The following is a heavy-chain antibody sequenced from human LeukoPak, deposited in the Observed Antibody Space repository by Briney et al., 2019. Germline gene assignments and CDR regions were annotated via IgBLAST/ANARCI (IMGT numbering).Heavy chain of an antibody. CDR2: IYSGGST. V-gene: IGHV3-66*01. Sequence: PGGSLRLSCAASGFTVSSNYMSWVRQAPGKGLEWVSVIYSGGSTYYADSVKGRFTISRDNAKNTLYLQMNSLRAEDTAVYYCARVRYGDYVRYFDYWGQGTLVTVSS. J-gene: IGHJ4*02. CDR1: GFTVSSNY. D-gene: IGHD4-17*01. CDR3: ARVRYGDYVRYFDY.